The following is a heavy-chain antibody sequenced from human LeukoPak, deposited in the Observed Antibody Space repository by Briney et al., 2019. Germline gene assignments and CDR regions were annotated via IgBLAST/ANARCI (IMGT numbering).Heavy chain of an antibody. D-gene: IGHD3-10*01. CDR3: ARENYYGSGSYLVFWFDP. CDR2: INPNSGGT. V-gene: IGHV1-2*02. Sequence: ASVKVSCKASGYTFTGYYMHWVRQAPGQGLEWMGWINPNSGGTNYAQKFQGRVTMTRDTSISTAYMELSRLRSDDTAVYYCARENYYGSGSYLVFWFDPRGQGTLVTVSS. CDR1: GYTFTGYY. J-gene: IGHJ5*02.